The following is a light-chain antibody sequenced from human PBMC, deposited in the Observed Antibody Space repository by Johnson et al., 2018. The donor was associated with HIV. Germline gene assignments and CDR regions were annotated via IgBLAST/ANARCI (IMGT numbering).Light chain of an antibody. V-gene: IGLV1-51*01. CDR1: SSNIGNNY. Sequence: QSVLTQPPSVSAAPGQKVTISCSGSSSNIGNNYVSWYQQLPGTAPKLLIYDNNKRPSGIPDRFSGSTSGTSATLVITGLQTGDEADYHCATWDRSLTAGGVFGTGTKVTVL. CDR2: DNN. CDR3: ATWDRSLTAGGV. J-gene: IGLJ1*01.